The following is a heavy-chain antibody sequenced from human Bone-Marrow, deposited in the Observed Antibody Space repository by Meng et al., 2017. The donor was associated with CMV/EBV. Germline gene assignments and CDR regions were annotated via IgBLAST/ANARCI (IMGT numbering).Heavy chain of an antibody. CDR3: ARVRCSSTSCYMGYYFDY. J-gene: IGHJ4*02. CDR2: IIPILGIA. V-gene: IGHV1-69*10. D-gene: IGHD2-2*02. Sequence: SEKVSCKASGGTFSSYAISWVRQAPGQGLEWMGGIIPILGIANYAQKFQGRVTITADKSTSTAYMELSSLRSEDTAVYYCARVRCSSTSCYMGYYFDYWGQGTLVTVSS. CDR1: GGTFSSYA.